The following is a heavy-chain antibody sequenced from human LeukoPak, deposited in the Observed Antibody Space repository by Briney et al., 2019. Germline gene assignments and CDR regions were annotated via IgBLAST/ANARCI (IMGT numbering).Heavy chain of an antibody. D-gene: IGHD1-14*01. CDR3: ARELRTLFPGWRDYYYMDV. V-gene: IGHV3-11*01. CDR1: GFTFSDYY. J-gene: IGHJ6*03. CDR2: IRSSGSTI. Sequence: GGSLRLSCAASGFTFSDYYMSWIPQAPGKGLERVSYIRSSGSTIYYADSVKGRFTISRDNAKNSLYLQMNSLRAEDTAVYYCARELRTLFPGWRDYYYMDVWGKGTTVTVSS.